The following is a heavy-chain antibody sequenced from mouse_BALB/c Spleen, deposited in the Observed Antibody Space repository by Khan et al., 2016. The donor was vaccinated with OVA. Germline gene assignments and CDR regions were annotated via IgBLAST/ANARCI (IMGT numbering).Heavy chain of an antibody. CDR2: ISYSGRT. V-gene: IGHV3-2*02. Sequence: EVQLVESGPGLVKPSQSLSLTCTVTGYSITSDYAWNWIRQFPGNKLEWMGYISYSGRTSYNPSLKSRISITRDTSQNLFFLQLNSGTTEDTATYYWARSVTITTVVATDFDYWGQGTTLTVSS. J-gene: IGHJ2*01. D-gene: IGHD1-1*01. CDR1: GYSITSDYA. CDR3: ARSVTITTVVATDFDY.